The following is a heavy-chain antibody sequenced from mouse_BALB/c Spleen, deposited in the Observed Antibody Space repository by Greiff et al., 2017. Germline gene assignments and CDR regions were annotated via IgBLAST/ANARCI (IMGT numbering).Heavy chain of an antibody. D-gene: IGHD2-3*01. CDR1: GFTFSSYG. J-gene: IGHJ4*01. CDR2: ISSGGSYT. V-gene: IGHV5-6*01. CDR3: ARYDGNYGSYAMDY. Sequence: EVHLVESGGDLVKPGGSLKLSCAASGFTFSSYGMSWVRQTPDKRLEWVATISSGGSYTYYPDSVKGRFTISRDNAKNTLYLQMSSLKSEDTAMYYCARYDGNYGSYAMDYWGQGTSVTVSS.